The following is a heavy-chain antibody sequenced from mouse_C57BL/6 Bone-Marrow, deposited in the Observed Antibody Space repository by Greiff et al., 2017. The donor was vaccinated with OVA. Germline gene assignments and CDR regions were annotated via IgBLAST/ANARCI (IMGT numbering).Heavy chain of an antibody. J-gene: IGHJ1*03. CDR2: IHPSDSDT. V-gene: IGHV1-74*01. CDR1: GYTFTSHW. CDR3: AIGKSIYYDYLYWYFDV. Sequence: QVQLQQPGAELVKPGASVKVSCKASGYTFTSHWMHWVKQRPGQGLEWIGRIHPSDSDTNYNQKFKGKATLTVDKSSSTAYMQLSSLTSEDSAVYYCAIGKSIYYDYLYWYFDVWGTGTTVTVSS. D-gene: IGHD2-4*01.